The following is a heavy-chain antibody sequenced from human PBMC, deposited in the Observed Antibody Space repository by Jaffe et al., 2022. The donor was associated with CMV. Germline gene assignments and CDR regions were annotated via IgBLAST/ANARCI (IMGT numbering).Heavy chain of an antibody. J-gene: IGHJ4*02. D-gene: IGHD3-10*01. Sequence: QLQLQESGPGLVKPSETLSLTCTASGGSISSGSYYWGCIRQPPGKGLEWIATIYYSGSSTYYNPTLKSRVTLSIDTSKNQFSLKLSSVTAADTAVYYCVRRAAYGSGSYFDYWGQGALVTVSS. V-gene: IGHV4-39*01. CDR3: VRRAAYGSGSYFDY. CDR1: GGSISSGSYY. CDR2: IYYSGSST.